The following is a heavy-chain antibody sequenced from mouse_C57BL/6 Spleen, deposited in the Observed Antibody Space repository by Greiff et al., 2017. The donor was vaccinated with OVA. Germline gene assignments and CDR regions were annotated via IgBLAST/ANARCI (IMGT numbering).Heavy chain of an antibody. V-gene: IGHV7-3*01. Sequence: DVKLVESGGGLVQPGGSLSLSCAASGFTFTDYYMSWVRQPPGKALEWLGFIRNKANGYTTEYSASVKGRFTISRDNSQSILYLQMNALRAEDSATYYCARGYYGSSDWYFDVWGTGTTVTVSS. CDR2: IRNKANGYTT. CDR3: ARGYYGSSDWYFDV. CDR1: GFTFTDYY. D-gene: IGHD1-1*01. J-gene: IGHJ1*03.